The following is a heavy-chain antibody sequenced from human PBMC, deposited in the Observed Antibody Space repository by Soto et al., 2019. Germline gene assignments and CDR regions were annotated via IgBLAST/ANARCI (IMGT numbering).Heavy chain of an antibody. J-gene: IGHJ3*02. CDR1: GGSISSSSYY. V-gene: IGHV4-39*01. CDR2: IYYSGST. Sequence: QLQLQESGPGLVKPSETLSLTCTVSGGSISSSSYYWGWIRQPPGKGLEWIGSIYYSGSTYYNPSLKSRVPIPAATSKNQFSLNLSSVTAADTAVYYCAFQGRVPDAFDIWGQGTMVTVSS. CDR3: AFQGRVPDAFDI.